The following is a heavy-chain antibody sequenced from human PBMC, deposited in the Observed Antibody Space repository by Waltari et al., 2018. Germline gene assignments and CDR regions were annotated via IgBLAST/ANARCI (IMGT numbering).Heavy chain of an antibody. CDR2: INPNSGGT. CDR3: ARDLAAGTGYYYYMDV. V-gene: IGHV1-2*06. CDR1: GYTFTGYY. D-gene: IGHD6-13*01. J-gene: IGHJ6*03. Sequence: QVQLVQSGAEVKKPGASVKVSCKASGYTFTGYYMHWVRQAPGQGLEWMGRINPNSGGTNYAQKFQGRVTMTRDTSISTAYMGLSRLRSDDTAVYYCARDLAAGTGYYYYMDVWGKGTTVTVSS.